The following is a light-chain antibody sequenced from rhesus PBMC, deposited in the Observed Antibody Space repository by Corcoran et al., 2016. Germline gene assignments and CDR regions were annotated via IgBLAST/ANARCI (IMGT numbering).Light chain of an antibody. Sequence: DVVMTQSPLSLPVTPGQPASISCRSSQSLLHSNGNTYLSWFLQKPGQPPRRLIYKVSNRDSGVPDRFSGSGAGTDFTLKISRVKAEDVGVYYCMQGTHWPRTFGQGTKVEIK. J-gene: IGKJ1*01. CDR1: QSLLHSNGNTY. CDR2: KVS. V-gene: IGKV2-58*03. CDR3: MQGTHWPRT.